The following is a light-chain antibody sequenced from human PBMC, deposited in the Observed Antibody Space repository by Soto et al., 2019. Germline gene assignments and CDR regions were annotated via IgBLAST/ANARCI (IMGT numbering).Light chain of an antibody. CDR1: SSDVGGYNY. J-gene: IGLJ1*01. CDR3: SSYTSSSTLDYV. CDR2: LVS. Sequence: QSALSQPASVSGSPGQSITISCTGASSDVGGYNYVSWYQQHPGKAPKLMIFLVSNRPSGVSNRFSGSKSGNTASLTISGLQAEDEADYYCSSYTSSSTLDYVFGTGTKVTVL. V-gene: IGLV2-14*01.